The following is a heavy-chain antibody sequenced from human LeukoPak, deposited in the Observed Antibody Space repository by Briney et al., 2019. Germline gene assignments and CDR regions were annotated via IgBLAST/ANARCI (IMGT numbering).Heavy chain of an antibody. CDR3: ARGVAAAGTEASF. CDR2: ISSSSSYI. CDR1: GFTFSTYS. Sequence: GSLRLSCAASGFTFSTYSMNWVRQAPGKGLEWVSSISSSSSYIYYADSVKGRFTISRDNAKNSLYLQMNSLRAEDTAVYYCARGVAAAGTEASFWGQGTLVTVSS. J-gene: IGHJ4*02. V-gene: IGHV3-21*01. D-gene: IGHD6-13*01.